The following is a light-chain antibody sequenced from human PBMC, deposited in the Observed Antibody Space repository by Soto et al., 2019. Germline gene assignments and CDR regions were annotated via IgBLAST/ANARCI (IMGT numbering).Light chain of an antibody. CDR1: QSVTSNY. CDR2: GAS. Sequence: EIVLTQSPGTLSLSPGERATLSCRASQSVTSNYLAWYQQKPGQAPRLLIFGASIRDTGIPDRFSGSGSGTDFTLTISILESEDFAVYYCQQYGSSPGTFGQGTKVEIK. V-gene: IGKV3-20*01. CDR3: QQYGSSPGT. J-gene: IGKJ1*01.